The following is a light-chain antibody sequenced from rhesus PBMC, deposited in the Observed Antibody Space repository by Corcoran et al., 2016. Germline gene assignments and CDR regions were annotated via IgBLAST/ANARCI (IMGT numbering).Light chain of an antibody. CDR3: QQPNSYPPT. CDR1: QGISNY. V-gene: IGKV1S16*01. CDR2: SES. J-gene: IGKJ1*01. Sequence: DIQMTQSPSSLSASVGDKVTITCRASQGISNYLAWYQQKPGKAQKTLIYSESNLESWVPSRLCGSGDGTDVTITISSLQPEDLETYYSQQPNSYPPTFGQGTKVEIQ.